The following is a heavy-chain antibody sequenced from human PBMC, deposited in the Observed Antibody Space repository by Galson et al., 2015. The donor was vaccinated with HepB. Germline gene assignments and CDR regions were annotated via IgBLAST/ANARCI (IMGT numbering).Heavy chain of an antibody. Sequence: SLRLSCAASGFTFGDYWTSWVRQAPGKGLEWVAEINKDGNGKYYVDSVKGRFSISRDNAKNSLFLRMNSLRVEDTAVYYCARDPSFGATDSWGQGTLVTVSS. V-gene: IGHV3-7*03. CDR1: GFTFGDYW. CDR2: INKDGNGK. J-gene: IGHJ5*02. CDR3: ARDPSFGATDS. D-gene: IGHD1-1*01.